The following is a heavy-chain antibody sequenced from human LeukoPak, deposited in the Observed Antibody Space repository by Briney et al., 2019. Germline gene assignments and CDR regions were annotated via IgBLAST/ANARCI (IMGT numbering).Heavy chain of an antibody. CDR1: GFMFDIYA. Sequence: GGSLRLSCAASGFMFDIYAMTWVRQAPGKGPEWVSAVSASANSTYYADAVEGRFIISRDNAKNTLYLQMSSLSVDDTAVYYCARGPSCSSHSCYVIGALDIWGQGTLVAVSS. CDR2: VSASANST. D-gene: IGHD3-16*02. J-gene: IGHJ3*02. CDR3: ARGPSCSSHSCYVIGALDI. V-gene: IGHV3-23*01.